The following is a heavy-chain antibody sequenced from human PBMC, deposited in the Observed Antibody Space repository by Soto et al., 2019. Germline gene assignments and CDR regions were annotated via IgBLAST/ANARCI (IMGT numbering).Heavy chain of an antibody. J-gene: IGHJ4*02. CDR3: AKDKSSGWYYFDY. CDR2: ISGSGGST. Sequence: EVQLLESGGGLVQPGGSLRLSCAASGFTFSSYAMSWVRQAPGKGLEWFSAISGSGGSTYYPDSVKGRFTISRDNSKNTLYLQMNSLRAEDTAVYYCAKDKSSGWYYFDYWGQGTLVTVSS. V-gene: IGHV3-23*01. D-gene: IGHD6-19*01. CDR1: GFTFSSYA.